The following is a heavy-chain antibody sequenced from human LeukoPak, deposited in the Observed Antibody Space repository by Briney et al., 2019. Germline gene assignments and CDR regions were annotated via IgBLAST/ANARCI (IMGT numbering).Heavy chain of an antibody. CDR2: ISGSDGST. Sequence: LPGGSLRLSCAASGFTFSSYAMTWVRRAPGKGLEWVSTISGSDGSTYYADSVKGRFSISRDNSKNTLYLKMNSLRAEDTALYYCAKDTIAMPRMGAFEIWGQGTMVTVSS. CDR1: GFTFSSYA. V-gene: IGHV3-23*01. J-gene: IGHJ3*02. D-gene: IGHD6-19*01. CDR3: AKDTIAMPRMGAFEI.